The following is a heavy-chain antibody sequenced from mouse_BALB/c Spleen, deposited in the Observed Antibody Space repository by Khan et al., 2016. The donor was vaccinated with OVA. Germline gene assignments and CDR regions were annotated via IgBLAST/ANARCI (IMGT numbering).Heavy chain of an antibody. CDR1: GYTFPDFV. J-gene: IGHJ2*01. CDR3: ARSGNGSLVY. CDR2: IFPGSGDP. D-gene: IGHD1-1*01. V-gene: IGHV1-77*01. Sequence: QVQLKESGPELVKPGSSMKMSCKASGYTFPDFVLNWVKQRTGQGLEWIGPIFPGSGDPYYNEKFKGKATLTADQSSNTVYMQLGSLTSEDSAVYICARSGNGSLVYWGQGTTLTVSS.